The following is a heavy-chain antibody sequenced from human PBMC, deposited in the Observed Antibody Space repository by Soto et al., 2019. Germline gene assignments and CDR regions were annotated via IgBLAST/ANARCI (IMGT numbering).Heavy chain of an antibody. V-gene: IGHV5-51*01. J-gene: IGHJ6*02. CDR2: IYPGDSDT. Sequence: PGQSRKVSCTGSAYSFTSYWNGWVRHMPGKGLEWMGIIYPGDSDTRYSPSFQGQVTISAHKSNGTAYLQSSSLQASDTAMYYRAWVDLHYSHCTHVWGPRTTVTDS. CDR3: AWVDLHYSHCTHV. CDR1: AYSFTSYW.